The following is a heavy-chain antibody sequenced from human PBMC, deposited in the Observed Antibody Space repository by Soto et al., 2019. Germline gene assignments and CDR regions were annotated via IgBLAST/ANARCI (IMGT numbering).Heavy chain of an antibody. J-gene: IGHJ3*02. CDR2: ISYDGSNK. CDR1: GFTFSSYA. D-gene: IGHD1-26*01. Sequence: QVQLVESGGGVVQPGRSLRLSCAASGFTFSSYAMHWVRQAPGKGLEWVAVISYDGSNKYYADSVKGRFTISRDNSKNTLYLQMTSMRAEDTAVYYCARELVVVGAKGLDAFDIWGQGTMVTVSS. CDR3: ARELVVVGAKGLDAFDI. V-gene: IGHV3-30-3*01.